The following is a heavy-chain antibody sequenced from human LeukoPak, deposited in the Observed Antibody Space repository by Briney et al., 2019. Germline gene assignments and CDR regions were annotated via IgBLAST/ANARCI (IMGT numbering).Heavy chain of an antibody. Sequence: PGGSLRLSCTASGFTFGDYAMSWVRQAPGKGLEWVGFIRSKAYGGTTEYAASVKGRFTISRDDSKSIAYLQMNSLKTEDTAVYYCTSSSWYLWSKNKPDYWGQGTLVTVSS. J-gene: IGHJ4*02. V-gene: IGHV3-49*04. CDR3: TSSSWYLWSKNKPDY. CDR1: GFTFGDYA. CDR2: IRSKAYGGTT. D-gene: IGHD6-13*01.